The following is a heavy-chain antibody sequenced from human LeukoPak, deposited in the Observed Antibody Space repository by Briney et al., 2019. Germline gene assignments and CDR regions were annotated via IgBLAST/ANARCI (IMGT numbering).Heavy chain of an antibody. V-gene: IGHV6-1*01. CDR3: ASSDNSGHFLAY. D-gene: IGHD3-22*01. J-gene: IGHJ4*02. CDR2: TYNRSKWYN. Sequence: PSQTLPETLASCGDSVLSNSLPWNCIRHSPSRGLEWLGRTYNRSKWYNDYAVSVKSRIAINPDTSKIQFSLQLNSVTPEDTAVYYCASSDNSGHFLAYWGRGTLVTVSS. CDR1: GDSVLSNSLP.